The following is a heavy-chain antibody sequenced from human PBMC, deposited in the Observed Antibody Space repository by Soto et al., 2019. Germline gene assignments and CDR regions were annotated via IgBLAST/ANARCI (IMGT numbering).Heavy chain of an antibody. Sequence: SVKVSCKVSGYTLTELSMHWVRQAPGKGLEWMGGFDPEDGETIYAQKFQGRVTMTEDTSTDTAYMDLSSLRSEDTAVYYCAKGPGEKHYDFGGGYYRKGYYYYYYDMNVGGQGTRVTVSS. CDR1: GYTLTELS. D-gene: IGHD3-3*01. CDR2: FDPEDGET. V-gene: IGHV1-24*01. CDR3: AKGPGEKHYDFGGGYYRKGYYYYYYDMNV. J-gene: IGHJ6*02.